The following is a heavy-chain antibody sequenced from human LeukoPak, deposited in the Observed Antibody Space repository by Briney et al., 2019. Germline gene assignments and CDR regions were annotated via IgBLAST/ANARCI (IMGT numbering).Heavy chain of an antibody. CDR1: GYTFTGYY. J-gene: IGHJ4*02. CDR2: INPNSGGT. D-gene: IGHD3-22*01. V-gene: IGHV1-2*02. CDR3: ARHNYYDSSGYEH. Sequence: GASVKVSCKASGYTFTGYYMHWVRQAPGQGLEWMGWINPNSGGTNYAQKFQGRVTMTRDTSISTAYMELSRLRSDDTAVYYCARHNYYDSSGYEHWGQGTLVTVSS.